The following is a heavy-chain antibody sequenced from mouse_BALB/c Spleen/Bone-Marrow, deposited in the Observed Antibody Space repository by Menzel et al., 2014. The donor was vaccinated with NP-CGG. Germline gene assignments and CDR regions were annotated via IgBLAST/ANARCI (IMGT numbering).Heavy chain of an antibody. J-gene: IGHJ3*01. CDR3: TRMWAY. V-gene: IGHV1S127*01. CDR1: GYTLTSYW. Sequence: VQLQQSGAELVKPGASVKMSCKASGYTLTSYWMHWVKQRPGQGLEWIGTIDPSDSYTSYNQKFKGKATLTVDTSSSTAYMQLSSLTSEDSAVYYCTRMWAYWGQGTLVTVSA. CDR2: IDPSDSYT.